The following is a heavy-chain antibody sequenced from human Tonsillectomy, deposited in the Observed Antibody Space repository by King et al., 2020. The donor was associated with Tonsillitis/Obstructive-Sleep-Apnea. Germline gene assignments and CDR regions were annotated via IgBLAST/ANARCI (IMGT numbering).Heavy chain of an antibody. V-gene: IGHV2-26*01. CDR3: ARLVAPAASQPDPYYECYMDV. CDR1: GFSLSNARMG. D-gene: IGHD2-2*01. J-gene: IGHJ6*03. Sequence: VTLKESGPVLVKPTETLTLTCTVSGFSLSNARMGVSWIRQPPGKALEWLAHIFSNDEKSYTTSLKCRLTISKDTSKSQVVLTMANMDPVDTATYYCARLVAPAASQPDPYYECYMDVWGKGTTVTVSS. CDR2: IFSNDEK.